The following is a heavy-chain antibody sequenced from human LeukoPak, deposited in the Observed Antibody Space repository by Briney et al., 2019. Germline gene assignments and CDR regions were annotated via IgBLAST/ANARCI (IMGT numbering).Heavy chain of an antibody. CDR2: ISAYNGNT. J-gene: IGHJ4*02. CDR3: ARAPPGTTVFQDFDY. Sequence: ASVKVSCKASGYTFTSYGISGVRQAPGQGLEWMGCISAYNGNTNYAQKLQGRGTMTTDTSTSTAYMELRSLRSDDTAVYYCARAPPGTTVFQDFDYWGQGTLVTVSS. V-gene: IGHV1-18*01. D-gene: IGHD4-17*01. CDR1: GYTFTSYG.